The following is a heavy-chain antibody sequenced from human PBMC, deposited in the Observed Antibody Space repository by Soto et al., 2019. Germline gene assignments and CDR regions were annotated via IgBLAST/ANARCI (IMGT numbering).Heavy chain of an antibody. CDR2: IKHGGSGK. J-gene: IGHJ4*01. CDR1: GFTFNTYW. CDR3: TTDSHFSTRLVRFDL. Sequence: EVQLVESGGGLVEPGGSLRLSCAASGFTFNTYWMNWVRQAPGKGLEWVADIKHGGSGKYSVDSVKGRFTISRENAQNSLYLQMNSLKGEDTAMYYCTTDSHFSTRLVRFDLWGRGTLVTVSS. D-gene: IGHD3-3*02. V-gene: IGHV3-7*05.